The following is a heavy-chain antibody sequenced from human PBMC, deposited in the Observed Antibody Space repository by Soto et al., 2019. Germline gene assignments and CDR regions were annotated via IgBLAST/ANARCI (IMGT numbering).Heavy chain of an antibody. CDR3: AKEFQSWNYFDY. J-gene: IGHJ4*02. Sequence: QVQLVESGGGVVQPGRSLRLSCAASGFTFSSSGMHWVRQAPGKGLEWVAVISYDGSNKFYADSVKGRFTISRDNFRNTLYLQMNSLRAEDTAVYYCAKEFQSWNYFDYWGQGTLVTVSS. CDR2: ISYDGSNK. V-gene: IGHV3-30*18. CDR1: GFTFSSSG. D-gene: IGHD6-13*01.